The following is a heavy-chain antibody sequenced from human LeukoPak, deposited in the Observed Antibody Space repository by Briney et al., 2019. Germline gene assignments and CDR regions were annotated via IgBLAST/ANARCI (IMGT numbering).Heavy chain of an antibody. D-gene: IGHD1-26*01. V-gene: IGHV4-59*08. CDR2: IYYSGST. CDR3: ARPLYSGSYFYAFDI. J-gene: IGHJ3*02. CDR1: GGSISSYY. Sequence: NPSETLSLTCTVSGGSISSYYWSWIRQPPGKGLEWIGYIYYSGSTNYNPSLKSRVTISVDTSKNQFSLKLSSVTAADTAVYYCARPLYSGSYFYAFDIWGQGTMVTVSS.